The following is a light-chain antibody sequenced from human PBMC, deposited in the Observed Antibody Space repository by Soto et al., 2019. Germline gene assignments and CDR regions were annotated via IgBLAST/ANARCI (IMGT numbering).Light chain of an antibody. Sequence: APGQKFSIACSGSGSIFGSYSVSWYQPLPGTAPKLLIYDDNKRPSGIPDRFSGSKSGTSATLGITGLQTGDEADYYCATWDRILSVVVFGGGTKVTVL. J-gene: IGLJ2*01. CDR3: ATWDRILSVVV. CDR2: DDN. CDR1: GSIFGSYS. V-gene: IGLV1-51*01.